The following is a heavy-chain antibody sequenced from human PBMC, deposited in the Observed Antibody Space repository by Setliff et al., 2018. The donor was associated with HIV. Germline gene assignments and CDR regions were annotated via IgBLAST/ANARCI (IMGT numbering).Heavy chain of an antibody. J-gene: IGHJ5*02. CDR1: GGSISTFY. V-gene: IGHV4-4*09. CDR2: IYTGGST. CDR3: VRSRITMVRGVIIGHNWFDP. D-gene: IGHD3-10*01. Sequence: SETLSLTCTVSGGSISTFYWSWIRQPPGKGLEWIGYIYTGGSTNYNPSLKRRVTVSVDTSKNQFSLKLSSVTAADTALYYCVRSRITMVRGVIIGHNWFDPWGQGILVTVSS.